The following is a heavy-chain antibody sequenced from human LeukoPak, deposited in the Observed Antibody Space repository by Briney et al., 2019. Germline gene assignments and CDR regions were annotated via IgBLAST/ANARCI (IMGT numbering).Heavy chain of an antibody. CDR2: INHSGST. CDR3: ASQGYYHDSSGYTQYSDS. Sequence: PSETLSLTCAVYGGSFSGYYWSWIRQPPGKGLEWIGEINHSGSTNYNPSLKSRVTISVDTSKNQFSLKLSSVTAADTAVYYCASQGYYHDSSGYTQYSDSWGQGTLVTVSS. J-gene: IGHJ4*02. D-gene: IGHD3-22*01. V-gene: IGHV4-34*01. CDR1: GGSFSGYY.